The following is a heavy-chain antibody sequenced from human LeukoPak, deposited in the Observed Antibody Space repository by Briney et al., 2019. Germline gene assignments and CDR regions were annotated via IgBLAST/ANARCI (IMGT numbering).Heavy chain of an antibody. J-gene: IGHJ5*02. D-gene: IGHD6-19*01. CDR1: GYTFTSYG. V-gene: IGHV1-18*01. Sequence: ASVKVSCKASGYTFTSYGISWVRQAPGQGLEWMGWISAYNGNTNYAQKLQGRVTMTTDTSTSTAYMELRSLRSDDTAVYYCAREYSSGWYGGDNCFDPWGQGTLVTVSS. CDR3: AREYSSGWYGGDNCFDP. CDR2: ISAYNGNT.